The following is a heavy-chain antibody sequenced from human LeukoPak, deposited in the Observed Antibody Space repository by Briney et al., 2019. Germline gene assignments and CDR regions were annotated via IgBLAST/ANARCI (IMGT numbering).Heavy chain of an antibody. J-gene: IGHJ4*02. CDR3: ARGPPADYYDRSGFYPCFDY. CDR2: INHSGST. D-gene: IGHD3-22*01. V-gene: IGHV4-34*01. CDR1: GGSVSGYY. Sequence: PSETLSLTCAVYGGSVSGYYWSWIRQPPGKGLEWIGEINHSGSTNYNPSLKSRVTISVDMSKDQFSLKLGSETAADTAVYYCARGPPADYYDRSGFYPCFDYWGQGALVTVSS.